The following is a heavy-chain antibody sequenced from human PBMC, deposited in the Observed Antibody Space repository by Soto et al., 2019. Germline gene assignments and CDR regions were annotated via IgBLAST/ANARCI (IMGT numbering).Heavy chain of an antibody. Sequence: ASVKVSCKASGGTFSSYAISWVRQAPGQGLEWMGGIIPIFGTANYAQKFQGRVTITADESTSTAYMELSSLRSEDTAVYYCASRRYGSGSYYKPPYYYYYGMDVWGQGTTVTVSS. CDR1: GGTFSSYA. CDR2: IIPIFGTA. V-gene: IGHV1-69*13. J-gene: IGHJ6*02. D-gene: IGHD3-10*01. CDR3: ASRRYGSGSYYKPPYYYYYGMDV.